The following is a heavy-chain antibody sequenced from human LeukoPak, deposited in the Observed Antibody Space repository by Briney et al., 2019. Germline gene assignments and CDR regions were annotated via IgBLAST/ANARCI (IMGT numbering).Heavy chain of an antibody. V-gene: IGHV3-48*03. Sequence: GGSLRLSCAASGFTFSSYEMNWVRQAPGKGLEWVSYISSSGSTIYYADSVKGRFTISRDNAKNSLYLQMNSLRAEDTAIYYCAKNGDRGAYCTGGTCYPYFYYYMDVWGKGTTATISS. D-gene: IGHD2-15*01. CDR2: ISSSGSTI. J-gene: IGHJ6*03. CDR3: AKNGDRGAYCTGGTCYPYFYYYMDV. CDR1: GFTFSSYE.